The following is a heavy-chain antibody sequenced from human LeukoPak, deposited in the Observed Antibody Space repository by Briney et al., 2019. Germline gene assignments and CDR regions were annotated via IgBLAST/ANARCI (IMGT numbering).Heavy chain of an antibody. Sequence: GGSLRLSCAASGFTFSSYAMSWVRQAPGKGLEWVSAISGSGGSTYYADSVKGRFTISRDNSKNTLYLQMNSLRAEDTAVYYCAKDGGRYSSGWYGYYFDYWGKGTLVTVSS. V-gene: IGHV3-23*01. CDR1: GFTFSSYA. CDR2: ISGSGGST. D-gene: IGHD6-19*01. CDR3: AKDGGRYSSGWYGYYFDY. J-gene: IGHJ4*02.